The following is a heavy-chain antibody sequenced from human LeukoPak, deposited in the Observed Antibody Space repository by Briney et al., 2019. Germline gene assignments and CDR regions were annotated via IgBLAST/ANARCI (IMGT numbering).Heavy chain of an antibody. J-gene: IGHJ6*02. Sequence: GGSLRLSCAASGFTFSSYSMNWVRQAPGKGLEWVSYISSSSSTIYYADSVKGRFTISRDNAKNSLYLQMNSLRAEDTALYYCAKELIVGYSYGSHYYYYGMDVWGQGTTVTVSS. V-gene: IGHV3-48*04. CDR2: ISSSSSTI. CDR3: AKELIVGYSYGSHYYYYGMDV. D-gene: IGHD5-18*01. CDR1: GFTFSSYS.